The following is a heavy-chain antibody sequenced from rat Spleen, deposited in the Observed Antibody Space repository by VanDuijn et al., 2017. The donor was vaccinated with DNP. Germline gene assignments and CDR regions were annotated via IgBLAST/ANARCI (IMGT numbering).Heavy chain of an antibody. CDR3: ARHVLPLRVWDY. CDR2: SSYDGVNT. Sequence: EVQLVESGGGVVQPGRSLKLSCAASGFTFSDYYMAWVRQAPTKGLEWVAYSSYDGVNTYNGDSVKGRFTISRDNAKSTLYLQMNSLRSEDMATYYCARHVLPLRVWDYWGQGVMVTVSS. D-gene: IGHD1-4*01. J-gene: IGHJ2*01. CDR1: GFTFSDYY. V-gene: IGHV5-22*01.